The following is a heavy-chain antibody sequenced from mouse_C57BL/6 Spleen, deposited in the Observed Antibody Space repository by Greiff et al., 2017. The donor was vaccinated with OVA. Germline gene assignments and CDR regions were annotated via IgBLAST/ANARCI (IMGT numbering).Heavy chain of an antibody. CDR1: GYTFTSYW. D-gene: IGHD2-3*01. CDR3: ARYDIYAMDY. V-gene: IGHV1-52*01. J-gene: IGHJ4*01. CDR2: IDPSDSET. Sequence: QVQLQQPGAELVRPGSSVKLSCKASGYTFTSYWMHWVKQRPIQGLEWIGNIDPSDSETHYNQKFKDKATLTVDKSSSTAYMQLSSLTSEDSAVYYCARYDIYAMDYWGQGTSGTVSS.